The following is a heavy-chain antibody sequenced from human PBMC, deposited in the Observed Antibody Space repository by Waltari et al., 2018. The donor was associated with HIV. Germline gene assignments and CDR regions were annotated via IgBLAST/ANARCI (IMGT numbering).Heavy chain of an antibody. D-gene: IGHD3-22*01. CDR3: VRGALTTIVVICDLDY. J-gene: IGHJ4*02. CDR2: VDPNNGDA. CDR1: GYTFTHYY. Sequence: QVQLVQSGAEVKKPGASVNVSCTPSGYTFTHYYVHWVRQAPGQGLEWMGRVDPNNGDAIYGQKFQGRVTMTRDTSISTAYMELRRLRSDDTAIYYCVRGALTTIVVICDLDYWGQGTLVTVSS. V-gene: IGHV1-2*06.